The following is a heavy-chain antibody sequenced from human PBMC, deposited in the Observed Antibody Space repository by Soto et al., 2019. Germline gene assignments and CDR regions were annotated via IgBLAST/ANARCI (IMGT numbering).Heavy chain of an antibody. CDR1: GGSISSYY. Sequence: SETLSLTCTVSGGSISSYYWSWIRQPPGKGLEWIGYIYYSGGTNYNPSLKSRVTISVDTSKNQFSLKLSSVTAADTAVYYCARGGIYVDYWGQGTLVTVSS. D-gene: IGHD3-16*01. V-gene: IGHV4-59*01. CDR3: ARGGIYVDY. CDR2: IYYSGGT. J-gene: IGHJ4*02.